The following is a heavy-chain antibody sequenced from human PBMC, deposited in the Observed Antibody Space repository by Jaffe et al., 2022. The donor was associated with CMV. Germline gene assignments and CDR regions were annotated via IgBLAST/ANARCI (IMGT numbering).Heavy chain of an antibody. V-gene: IGHV4-39*01. Sequence: QLQLQESGPGLVKPSETLSLTCTVSGGSISSSSYYWGWIRQPPGKGLEWIGSIYYSGSTYYNPSLKSRVTISVDTSKNQFSLKLSSVTAADTAVYYCARHVNPDYDFWSGYYSANYYYYYMDVWGKGTTVTVSS. D-gene: IGHD3-3*01. J-gene: IGHJ6*03. CDR2: IYYSGST. CDR3: ARHVNPDYDFWSGYYSANYYYYYMDV. CDR1: GGSISSSSYY.